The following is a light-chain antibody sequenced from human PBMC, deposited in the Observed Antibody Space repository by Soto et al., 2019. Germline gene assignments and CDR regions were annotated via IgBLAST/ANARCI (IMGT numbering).Light chain of an antibody. V-gene: IGLV2-14*01. J-gene: IGLJ1*01. CDR1: SSDVGGYNY. CDR3: SSYTSSSTHNYD. CDR2: DVS. Sequence: QSALTQPASVSGSPGQSITISCTGTSSDVGGYNYVSWYQQHPGKAPKLMIYDVSNRPSGVSNRFSGSKSGNTASLTISGLQAEDEADYYCSSYTSSSTHNYDFGTGTKLTVL.